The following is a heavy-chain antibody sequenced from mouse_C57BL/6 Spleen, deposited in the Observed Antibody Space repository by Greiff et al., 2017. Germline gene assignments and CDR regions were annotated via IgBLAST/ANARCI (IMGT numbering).Heavy chain of an antibody. CDR1: GYTFTDYY. CDR3: ASTYDYEVPGFAY. D-gene: IGHD2-4*01. Sequence: EVTLQQSGPELVKPGASVKISCKASGYTFTDYYMNWVKQSHGKSLEWIGDINPNNGGTSYNQKFKGKATLTVDKSSSTAYMELRSLTSEDSAVYDCASTYDYEVPGFAYWGQGTLVTVSA. V-gene: IGHV1-26*01. CDR2: INPNNGGT. J-gene: IGHJ3*01.